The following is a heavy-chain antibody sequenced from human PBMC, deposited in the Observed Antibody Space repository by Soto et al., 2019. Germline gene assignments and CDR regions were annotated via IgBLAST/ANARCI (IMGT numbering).Heavy chain of an antibody. Sequence: EVQLLESGGGLVQPGGSLRLSCAASGFTFSSYAMSWVRQAPGKGLEWVSSVSGGGGSKSYAASVKGRFTISRDNSKSTVYLQMNSLRAEDTAVYFCAKDWCSGTTCYCLENWGQGTLVTVSS. V-gene: IGHV3-23*01. J-gene: IGHJ4*02. D-gene: IGHD1-7*01. CDR3: AKDWCSGTTCYCLEN. CDR2: VSGGGGSK. CDR1: GFTFSSYA.